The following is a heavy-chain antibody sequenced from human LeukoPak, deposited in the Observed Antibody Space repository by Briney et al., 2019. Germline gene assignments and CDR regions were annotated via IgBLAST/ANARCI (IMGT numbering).Heavy chain of an antibody. J-gene: IGHJ4*02. CDR1: GYTFTSLD. V-gene: IGHV1-8*01. D-gene: IGHD6-6*01. Sequence: ASVKVSCKASGYTFTSLDINWVRQAPGQGLEWMGWMNPNWGYTGYAQKFQARVTMTRDTSIDTAYMELSSLRSDDTAVYYCARDLRRLRRDSSGTKGCFGYWGQGTLVTVSS. CDR2: MNPNWGYT. CDR3: ARDLRRLRRDSSGTKGCFGY.